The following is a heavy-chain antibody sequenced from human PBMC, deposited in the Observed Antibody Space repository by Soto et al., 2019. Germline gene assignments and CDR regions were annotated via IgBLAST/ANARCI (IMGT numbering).Heavy chain of an antibody. CDR2: IYYSGST. J-gene: IGHJ4*02. V-gene: IGHV4-59*08. CDR3: ARLEDDILTGYYMSY. Sequence: QVQLQESGPGLVKPSETLYLTCTVSGGSISSYYWSWIRQPPGKGLEWIGYIYYSGSTNYNPSHKRRVTIAADTSKNQFSLKLSSVTAADTAVYYCARLEDDILTGYYMSYWGQGTLVTVSS. D-gene: IGHD3-9*01. CDR1: GGSISSYY.